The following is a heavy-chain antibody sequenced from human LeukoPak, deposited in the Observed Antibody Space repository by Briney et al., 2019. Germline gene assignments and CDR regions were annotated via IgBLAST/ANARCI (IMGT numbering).Heavy chain of an antibody. Sequence: PGGSLRLSCAASGFTFSSYEMNWVRQAPGKGLEWVSYISSSGSTIYYADSVKGRFTISRDNAKNSLHLQMNSLRAEDTAVYYCAREYGYYYGSGSFYSSYYYMDVWGKGTTVTVSS. V-gene: IGHV3-48*03. CDR2: ISSSGSTI. D-gene: IGHD3-10*01. J-gene: IGHJ6*03. CDR3: AREYGYYYGSGSFYSSYYYMDV. CDR1: GFTFSSYE.